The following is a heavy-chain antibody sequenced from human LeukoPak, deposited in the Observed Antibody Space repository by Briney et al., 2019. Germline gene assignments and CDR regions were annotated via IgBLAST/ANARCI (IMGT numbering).Heavy chain of an antibody. CDR3: ARDRWLGY. J-gene: IGHJ4*02. Sequence: SETLSLTCTVSGGSISSDYXXWXXXPXGXGREWIVHIYSSGSTNYNPSLKSRVTISVATSKNQFSLKVSSVTAADTAVYYCARDRWLGYWGQGTLVTVSS. CDR2: IYSSGST. V-gene: IGHV4-59*01. CDR1: GGSISSDY. D-gene: IGHD5-18*01.